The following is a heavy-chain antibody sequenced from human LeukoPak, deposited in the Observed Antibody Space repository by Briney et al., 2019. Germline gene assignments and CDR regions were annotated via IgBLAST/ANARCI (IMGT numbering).Heavy chain of an antibody. CDR3: ARHYDSSGYAHLGFDP. J-gene: IGHJ5*02. CDR1: GGSISSYY. D-gene: IGHD3-22*01. V-gene: IGHV4-59*01. CDR2: IYYSGST. Sequence: PSETLSLTCTVSGGSISSYYWSWIRQPPGKGLEWIGYIYYSGSTNYNPSLKSRVTISVDTSKDQFSLKLSSVTAADTAVYYCARHYDSSGYAHLGFDPWGQGTLVTVSS.